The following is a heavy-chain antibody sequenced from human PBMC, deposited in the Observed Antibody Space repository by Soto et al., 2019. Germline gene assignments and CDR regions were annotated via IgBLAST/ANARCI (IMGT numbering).Heavy chain of an antibody. D-gene: IGHD3-3*01. CDR1: GYTFTSYA. CDR2: INAGNGNT. J-gene: IGHJ4*02. V-gene: IGHV1-3*01. Sequence: ASVKVSCKASGYTFTSYAMHWVRQAPGQRLEWMGWINAGNGNTKYSQKFQGRVTITRDTSASTAYMELSSLRSEDTAVYYCASDMYYDFWSGYWHLRNYFDYWGQGTLVTVSS. CDR3: ASDMYYDFWSGYWHLRNYFDY.